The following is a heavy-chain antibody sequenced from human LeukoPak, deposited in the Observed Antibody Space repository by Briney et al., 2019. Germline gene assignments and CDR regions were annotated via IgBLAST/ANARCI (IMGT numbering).Heavy chain of an antibody. J-gene: IGHJ4*02. D-gene: IGHD3-22*01. V-gene: IGHV4-34*01. CDR2: INHSGST. Sequence: SETLSLTCAVYGGSFSGYYWSWIRQPPGKGLEWIGEINHSGSTNYNPSLKSRVTISVDTSKNQLSLKLSSVTAADTAVYYCARETSYYYDSSGYYDRWGQGTLVTVSS. CDR1: GGSFSGYY. CDR3: ARETSYYYDSSGYYDR.